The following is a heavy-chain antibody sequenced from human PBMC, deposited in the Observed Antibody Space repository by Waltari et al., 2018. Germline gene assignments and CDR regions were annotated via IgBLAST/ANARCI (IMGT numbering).Heavy chain of an antibody. D-gene: IGHD3-22*01. J-gene: IGHJ4*02. CDR3: ARGSGYYYDSSGYYPRFDY. Sequence: QVQLVQSGAEVKKPGSSVKVSCKASGGTFSSYAISWVRPAPGQGLEWRGGIIPIFGTANYAQKFQGRVTITADESTSTAYMELSSLRSEDTAVYYCARGSGYYYDSSGYYPRFDYWGQGTLVTVSS. CDR2: IIPIFGTA. CDR1: GGTFSSYA. V-gene: IGHV1-69*01.